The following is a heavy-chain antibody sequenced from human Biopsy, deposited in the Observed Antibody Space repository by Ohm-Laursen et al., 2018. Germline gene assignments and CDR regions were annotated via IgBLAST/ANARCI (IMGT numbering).Heavy chain of an antibody. CDR1: GFKFHDYA. J-gene: IGHJ6*02. CDR2: ISWNGPLK. Sequence: RSLRLSCAASGFKFHDYAMHWVRQVPGKGLEWVAGISWNGPLKFYADSVKGRFTISRDNTKKILFLQMNSLRLEDTAFYYCAKDSFVREWRGLDVWGQGTTVTVSS. V-gene: IGHV3-9*01. CDR3: AKDSFVREWRGLDV. D-gene: IGHD3-3*01.